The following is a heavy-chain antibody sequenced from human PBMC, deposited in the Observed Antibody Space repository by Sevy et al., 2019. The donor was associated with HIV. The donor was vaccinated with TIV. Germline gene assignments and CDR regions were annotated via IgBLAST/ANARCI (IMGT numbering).Heavy chain of an antibody. CDR3: ARSGTGHSYGAPPWY. CDR2: ISYDGSNK. J-gene: IGHJ4*02. V-gene: IGHV3-30-3*01. D-gene: IGHD5-18*01. Sequence: GGSLRLSCAASGFTFSRYAMHWVRQAPGKGLEWVAVISYDGSNKNYADSVKGRFTMSSDNSQNKLYLQMNSVGAADTAVYYCARSGTGHSYGAPPWYWGQGTLVTVSS. CDR1: GFTFSRYA.